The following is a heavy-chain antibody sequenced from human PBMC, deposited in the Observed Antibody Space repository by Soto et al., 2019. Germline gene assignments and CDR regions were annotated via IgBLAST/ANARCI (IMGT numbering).Heavy chain of an antibody. CDR1: GFTFSSYG. D-gene: IGHD1-20*01. V-gene: IGHV3-30*18. CDR3: AKPLVTGTTGNWFDP. CDR2: ISYDGSNK. Sequence: QVQLVESGGGVVQPGRSLRLSCAASGFTFSSYGMHWVRQAPGKGLEWVAVISYDGSNKYYADSVKGRFTISRDNSKNTLYLQMNSLRAEDTAVYYCAKPLVTGTTGNWFDPWGQGTLVTVSS. J-gene: IGHJ5*02.